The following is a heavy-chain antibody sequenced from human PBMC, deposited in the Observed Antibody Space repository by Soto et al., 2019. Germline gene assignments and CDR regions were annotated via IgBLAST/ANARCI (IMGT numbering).Heavy chain of an antibody. CDR1: GDSVSSNSAA. CDR3: ARARPCSGGSCYFDY. Sequence: KQSQTLSLTCAISGDSVSSNSAAWNWIRQSPSRGLEWLGRTYYRSKWYNDYAVSVKSRITINPDTSKNQFSLQLNSVTPEDTAVYYCARARPCSGGSCYFDYWGQGTLVTVSS. J-gene: IGHJ4*02. V-gene: IGHV6-1*01. D-gene: IGHD2-15*01. CDR2: TYYRSKWYN.